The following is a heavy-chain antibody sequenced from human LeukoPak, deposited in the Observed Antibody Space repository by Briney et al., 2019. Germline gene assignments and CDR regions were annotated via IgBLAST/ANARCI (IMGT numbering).Heavy chain of an antibody. CDR3: ARVLRYSYGFVDY. CDR1: GGSFSSYY. J-gene: IGHJ4*02. CDR2: IYYDGSA. Sequence: PSETLSLTCTVSGGSFSSYYWGWMRQPPGKGLEWIGHIYYDGSAHYNPSLKSRVAISVDTSKNQFSLELTSVTAADTAVYYCARVLRYSYGFVDYWGQGTLVTVSS. V-gene: IGHV4-59*01. D-gene: IGHD5-18*01.